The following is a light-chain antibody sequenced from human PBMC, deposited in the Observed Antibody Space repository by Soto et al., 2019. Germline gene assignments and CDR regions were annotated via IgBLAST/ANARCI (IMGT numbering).Light chain of an antibody. J-gene: IGLJ2*01. CDR2: GNS. Sequence: QSVLTQPPSVSGAPGQRVTISCTGSSSNIGAGYDVHWYQQLPGTAPKLPIYGNSNRPSGVPDRFSGSKSGTSASLAITGLQAEDEADYYCQSYDSSLSVPWVFGGGTKLTVL. CDR3: QSYDSSLSVPWV. CDR1: SSNIGAGYD. V-gene: IGLV1-40*01.